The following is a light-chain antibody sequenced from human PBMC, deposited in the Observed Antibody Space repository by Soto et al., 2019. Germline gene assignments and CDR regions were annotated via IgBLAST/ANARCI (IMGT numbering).Light chain of an antibody. CDR3: QRRDRPPPT. Sequence: DIQMTQSPSSLSASVGDRVTITCRASQSISSYLNRYQQKPGQAPKLLIYAASSLHSGVPSRFSGSGSGTDFTLTISSLQPEDFENYYCQRRDRPPPTLGQGTKVELK. CDR1: QSISSY. J-gene: IGKJ1*01. V-gene: IGKV1-39*01. CDR2: AAS.